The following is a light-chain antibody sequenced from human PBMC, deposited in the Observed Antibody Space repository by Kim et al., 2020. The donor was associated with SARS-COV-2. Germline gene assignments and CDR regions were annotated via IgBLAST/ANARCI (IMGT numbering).Light chain of an antibody. Sequence: KTVTITCTRSRGSIASNYVQWYQQRPGSSPTTVIYEDNQRPSGVPDRFSGSIDNSSNSASLTISGLKTEDEAGYYCQSYDSDNQGVFGGGTQLTVL. CDR3: QSYDSDNQGV. CDR2: EDN. CDR1: RGSIASNY. J-gene: IGLJ3*02. V-gene: IGLV6-57*01.